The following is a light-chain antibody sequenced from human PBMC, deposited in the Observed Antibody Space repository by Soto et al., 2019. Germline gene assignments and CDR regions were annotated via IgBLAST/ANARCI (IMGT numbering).Light chain of an antibody. V-gene: IGKV3-11*01. Sequence: EIVLTQSPATLSLSPGERATLSCRASQSFSSYLAWYQQKPGQAPRIRLYDASNRATGIPPRFSGRGSGTDFTLTISSLEPEDFAVYYCQQRSNWPPVITFGQGTRLESK. CDR2: DAS. CDR3: QQRSNWPPVIT. CDR1: QSFSSY. J-gene: IGKJ5*01.